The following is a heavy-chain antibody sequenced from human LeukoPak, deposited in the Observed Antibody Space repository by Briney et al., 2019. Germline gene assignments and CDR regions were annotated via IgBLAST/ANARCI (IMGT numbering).Heavy chain of an antibody. CDR2: INQDGSEK. Sequence: GGSLRLSCAASGFTFSNYWMTWIRQAPGRGLEWVATINQDGSEKYYVDSVQGRFTISRDNAQNSLYLQLNSLRAQDSALYYCVRACGSAACPFYFHYWGQGTLVTVSS. V-gene: IGHV3-7*01. CDR1: GFTFSNYW. CDR3: VRACGSAACPFYFHY. D-gene: IGHD2-21*01. J-gene: IGHJ4*02.